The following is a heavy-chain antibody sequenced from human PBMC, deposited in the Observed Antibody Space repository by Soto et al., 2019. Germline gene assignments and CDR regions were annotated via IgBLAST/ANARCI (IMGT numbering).Heavy chain of an antibody. CDR3: AREGGESSDGLYYFDS. CDR2: IYYSGNT. CDR1: GGSTSSDNY. V-gene: IGHV4-30-4*01. D-gene: IGHD3-16*01. J-gene: IGHJ4*02. Sequence: ASETLSLTCTVSGGSTSSDNYWSWIRQPPGKGLEWIGHIYYSGNTDYNPSLKSRLAISIDTSKNQFSLKLSSVTAANTAVYFCAREGGESSDGLYYFDSWGQGSLVTVSS.